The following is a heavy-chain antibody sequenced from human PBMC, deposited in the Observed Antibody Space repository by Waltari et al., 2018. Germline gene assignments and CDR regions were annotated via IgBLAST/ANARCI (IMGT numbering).Heavy chain of an antibody. CDR1: GFTFSSYS. J-gene: IGHJ4*02. CDR2: ISGGSSTI. V-gene: IGHV3-48*04. Sequence: EVQLVESGGGLVQPGGSLRLSCAASGFTFSSYSMNWVRQAPGKGLEWVSYISGGSSTIYYADAVKGRFTISRDNAKNSLYLQMNSLRAEDTAMYYCAMNPHLTTRIDYWGQGTLVTVSS. CDR3: AMNPHLTTRIDY. D-gene: IGHD4-17*01.